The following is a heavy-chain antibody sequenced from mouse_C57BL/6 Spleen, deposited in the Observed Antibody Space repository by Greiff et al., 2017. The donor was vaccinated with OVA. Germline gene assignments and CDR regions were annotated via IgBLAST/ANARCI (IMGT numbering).Heavy chain of an antibody. V-gene: IGHV2-2*01. CDR2: IWSGGST. D-gene: IGHD2-4*01. CDR1: GFSLTSYG. CDR3: ASFYYDYDGYAMDY. Sequence: QVQLKESGPGLVQPSQSLSITCTVSGFSLTSYGVHWVRQSPGKGLEWLGVIWSGGSTDYNAAFISSLSISKDNSKSQVFFKMNSLQADDTAIYYCASFYYDYDGYAMDYWGQGTSVTVSS. J-gene: IGHJ4*01.